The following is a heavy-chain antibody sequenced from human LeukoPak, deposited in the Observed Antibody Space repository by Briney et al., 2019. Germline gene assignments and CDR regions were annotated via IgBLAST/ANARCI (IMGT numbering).Heavy chain of an antibody. CDR1: GYTFTGYY. J-gene: IGHJ5*02. Sequence: ASVKVSCKASGYTFTGYYMHWVRQAPGQGLEWLRRINPNSGGTNYAQKFQGRVTMTRDTSISTAYMELSRLTSDDTAVYHCARAGETNSNWFDPWGQGTLVTVSS. CDR2: INPNSGGT. V-gene: IGHV1-2*06. D-gene: IGHD1-1*01. CDR3: ARAGETNSNWFDP.